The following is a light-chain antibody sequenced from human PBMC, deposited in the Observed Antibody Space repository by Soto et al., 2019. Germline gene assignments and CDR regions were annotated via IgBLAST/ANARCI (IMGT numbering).Light chain of an antibody. CDR2: TSG. Sequence: IQMTQSPSSLSASVGDRVTITCRASQRITTYLNWYQQKPGNAPKLLITTSGTLQRGVPSRFSGSGYGTDFTLTITCLQREDFATYFCQQTYSTPYTFGQVTKLEIK. CDR1: QRITTY. V-gene: IGKV1-39*01. J-gene: IGKJ2*01. CDR3: QQTYSTPYT.